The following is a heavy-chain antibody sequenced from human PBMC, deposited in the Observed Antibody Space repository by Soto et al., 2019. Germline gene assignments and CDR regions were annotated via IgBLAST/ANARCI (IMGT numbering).Heavy chain of an antibody. CDR2: INPNSGGT. J-gene: IGHJ6*02. CDR1: GYTFTGYY. D-gene: IGHD2-2*01. Sequence: ASVKVSCKASGYTFTGYYMHWVRQAPGQGLEWMGWINPNSGGTNYAQKFQGWVTMTRDTSISTAYMELSRLRSDDTAVYYCARAGGSVVVVPAAMPGSTEYYYYGMDVWGQGTTVTVSS. V-gene: IGHV1-2*04. CDR3: ARAGGSVVVVPAAMPGSTEYYYYGMDV.